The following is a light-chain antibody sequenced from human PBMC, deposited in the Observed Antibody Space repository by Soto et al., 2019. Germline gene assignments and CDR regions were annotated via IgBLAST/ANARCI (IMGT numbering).Light chain of an antibody. CDR3: SSYAGSDNPYV. CDR1: SSDVGGYNY. Sequence: SALTPPPSPSGSPGQSVTLSFPGTSSDVGGYNYVSWYQQHPGKAPKLMIYEVSKRPSGVPDRFSGSKSGNTASLTVSGLQAEDEADYYCSSYAGSDNPYVFGTGTKVTVL. CDR2: EVS. V-gene: IGLV2-8*01. J-gene: IGLJ1*01.